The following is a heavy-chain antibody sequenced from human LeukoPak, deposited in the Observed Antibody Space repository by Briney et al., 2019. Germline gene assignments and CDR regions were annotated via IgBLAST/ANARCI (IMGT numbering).Heavy chain of an antibody. CDR1: GGSIMSSSNY. CDR3: ATLVSTRYYFDY. Sequence: SETLSLTCSVSGGSIMSSSNYWGWIRQPPGKGLEWIGSIYYTGSTYYIPSLKSRVTISLDPSKNQFSLRLTSVTAADTAVYFCATLVSTRYYFDYWGQGTLVTVSS. V-gene: IGHV4-39*07. D-gene: IGHD5/OR15-5a*01. J-gene: IGHJ4*02. CDR2: IYYTGST.